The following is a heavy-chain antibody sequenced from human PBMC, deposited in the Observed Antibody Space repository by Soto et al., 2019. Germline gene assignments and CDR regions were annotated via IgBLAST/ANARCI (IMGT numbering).Heavy chain of an antibody. J-gene: IGHJ4*02. V-gene: IGHV4-31*03. CDR2: IYYSGRT. Sequence: QVQLQESGPGLVKPSQTLSLTCTVSGGSISSGGYYWSWIRQHPGKGLEWIGYIYYSGRTYYNPPLKRRVTISVDTSKNQSSLKLSSVTAADTAVYYCARSGYSYGPNPLLYWGQGTLVTVSS. D-gene: IGHD5-18*01. CDR1: GGSISSGGYY. CDR3: ARSGYSYGPNPLLY.